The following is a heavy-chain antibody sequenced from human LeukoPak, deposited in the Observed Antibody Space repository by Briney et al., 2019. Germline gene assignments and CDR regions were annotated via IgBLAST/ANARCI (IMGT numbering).Heavy chain of an antibody. CDR2: MNPNSGNT. V-gene: IGHV1-8*01. CDR3: ARERPIAARPYYGMDV. J-gene: IGHJ6*02. Sequence: ASVKVSCKASGYTFTSYDINWVRQATGQGLEWMGWMNPNSGNTGYAQKFQGRVTMTTDTSTSTAYMELRSLRSDDTAVYYCARERPIAARPYYGMDVWGQGTTVTVSS. D-gene: IGHD6-6*01. CDR1: GYTFTSYD.